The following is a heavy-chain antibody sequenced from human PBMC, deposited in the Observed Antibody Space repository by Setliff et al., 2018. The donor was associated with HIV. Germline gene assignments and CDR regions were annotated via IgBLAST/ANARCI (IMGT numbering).Heavy chain of an antibody. Sequence: GSLRLSCAASGFTFSSYWMSWVRQAPGKGLEWVANIKQDGSEKYYVDSVKGRFTISRDNAKNSLYLQMNSLRAEDTAVYYCARHPGGELLSLYYYLDVWGKGTTVTVSS. D-gene: IGHD1-26*01. CDR3: ARHPGGELLSLYYYLDV. J-gene: IGHJ6*03. CDR2: IKQDGSEK. CDR1: GFTFSSYW. V-gene: IGHV3-7*03.